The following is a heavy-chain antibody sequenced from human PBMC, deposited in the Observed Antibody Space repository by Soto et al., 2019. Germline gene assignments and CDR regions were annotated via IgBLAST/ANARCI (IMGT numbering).Heavy chain of an antibody. CDR1: GFTFSSYA. D-gene: IGHD3-10*01. V-gene: IGHV3-23*01. Sequence: LRLSCAASGFTFSSYAMSWVRQAPVKGLEWVSAISGSGGSTYYADSVKGRFTISRDNSKNTLYLQMNSLRAEDTAVYYCAKVRRAVRGVIIPFDYWGQGTLVTVSS. CDR3: AKVRRAVRGVIIPFDY. J-gene: IGHJ4*02. CDR2: ISGSGGST.